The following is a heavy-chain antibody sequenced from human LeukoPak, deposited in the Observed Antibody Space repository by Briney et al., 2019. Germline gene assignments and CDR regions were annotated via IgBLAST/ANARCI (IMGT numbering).Heavy chain of an antibody. CDR1: GYSFTGHY. J-gene: IGHJ6*03. D-gene: IGHD2-15*01. CDR3: ARVGVPCSGGSCYPYYYYYYMDV. CDR2: INPKSGGT. V-gene: IGHV1-2*02. Sequence: ASVKVSCKASGYSFTGHYMHWVRQAPGQGLEWMGWINPKSGGTNYAQKFQGRVTMTRDTSISTAYMELSRLRSDDTAVYYCARVGVPCSGGSCYPYYYYYYMDVWGKGTTVTVSS.